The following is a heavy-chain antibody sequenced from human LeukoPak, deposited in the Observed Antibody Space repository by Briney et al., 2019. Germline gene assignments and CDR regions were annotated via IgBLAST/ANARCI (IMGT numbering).Heavy chain of an antibody. V-gene: IGHV3-74*01. D-gene: IGHD5-12*01. CDR2: MNTDGSSI. CDR3: ARGGEGYNGPDFN. Sequence: PGGSLRLSCAASGFTFSSHWMHWVRQAPGKGLVWVSRMNTDGSSINYADSVKGRFTISRDNAKNTLYLQMNSLRAEDTAVYYCARGGEGYNGPDFNWGQGTLVTVSS. CDR1: GFTFSSHW. J-gene: IGHJ4*02.